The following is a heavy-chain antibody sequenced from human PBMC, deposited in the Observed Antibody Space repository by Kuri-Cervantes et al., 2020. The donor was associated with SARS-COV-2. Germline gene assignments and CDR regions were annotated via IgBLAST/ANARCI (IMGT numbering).Heavy chain of an antibody. CDR1: GFTVSSNY. CDR3: ARGLRDGYNINDYYYYYGMDV. V-gene: IGHV3-53*01. J-gene: IGHJ6*02. CDR2: IYSGGST. Sequence: GESLKISCAASGFTVSSNYMSWVRQAPGKGLEWVSVIYSGGSTYYADSVKGRFTISRDNSKNTLYLRMNSLRAEDTAVYYCARGLRDGYNINDYYYYYGMDVWGQGTTVTVSS. D-gene: IGHD5-24*01.